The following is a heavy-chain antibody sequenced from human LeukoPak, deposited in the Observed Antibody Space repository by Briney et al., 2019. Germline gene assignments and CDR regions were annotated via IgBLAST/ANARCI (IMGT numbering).Heavy chain of an antibody. D-gene: IGHD3-10*01. CDR3: AGEEASQDFDAFHI. V-gene: IGHV4-34*01. Sequence: SETLSLTCAVYGDSFSDYYWSWIRQPPGKGPEWIGEINHSGTTNSHPSLKSRVTISADTSSNQVSLKLASVTAADTAVYYCAGEEASQDFDAFHIWGQGTMVTVSS. J-gene: IGHJ3*02. CDR1: GDSFSDYY. CDR2: INHSGTT.